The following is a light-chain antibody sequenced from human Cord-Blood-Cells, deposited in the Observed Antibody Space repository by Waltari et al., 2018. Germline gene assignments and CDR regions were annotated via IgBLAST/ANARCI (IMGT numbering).Light chain of an antibody. J-gene: IGLJ2*01. V-gene: IGLV2-14*01. CDR1: SSDVGGYNY. Sequence: QSALTQPASVSGSPGQSITISCTGTSSDVGGYNYVSWYKQHPGTAPKLMIYDVSNRPSGVSNRFSGSKSGTTASLTISGLQAEDEADYYCSSYTSSSTLGVVFGGGTKLTVL. CDR3: SSYTSSSTLGVV. CDR2: DVS.